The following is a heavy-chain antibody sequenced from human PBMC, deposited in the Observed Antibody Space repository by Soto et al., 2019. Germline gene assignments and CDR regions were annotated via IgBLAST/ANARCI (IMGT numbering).Heavy chain of an antibody. CDR1: GFTFSSSG. CDR2: TSFDGSSG. J-gene: IGHJ4*02. D-gene: IGHD6-19*01. V-gene: IGHV3-30*18. CDR3: AKSPPAVAGYFDY. Sequence: QVQLVESGGGVVQPGRSLRLSCAASGFTFSSSGMHWVRQAPGKGLEWVAVTSFDGSSGYYADSVRSRFTISSDNSNNALYLQMNSLRAEDTAVYYCAKSPPAVAGYFDYWGQGTLVTVSS.